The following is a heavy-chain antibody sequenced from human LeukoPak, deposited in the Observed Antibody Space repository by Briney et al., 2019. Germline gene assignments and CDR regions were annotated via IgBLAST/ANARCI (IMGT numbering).Heavy chain of an antibody. Sequence: GGSLRLSCAASGFTFSSYAMSWVRQAPGKGPEWVSAISGAGGRTYYADSVKGRFTISRDNSKNTLYLQTDSLRAEDTAVYYCAKDRADNGDRLRFDPWGQGTLVTVSS. J-gene: IGHJ5*02. CDR3: AKDRADNGDRLRFDP. V-gene: IGHV3-23*01. CDR2: ISGAGGRT. D-gene: IGHD4-17*01. CDR1: GFTFSSYA.